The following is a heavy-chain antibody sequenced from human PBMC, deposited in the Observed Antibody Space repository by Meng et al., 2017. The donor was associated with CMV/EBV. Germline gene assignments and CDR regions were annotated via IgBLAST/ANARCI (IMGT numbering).Heavy chain of an antibody. J-gene: IGHJ6*02. CDR3: AKDDSQLLYRDPYYYYGMDV. CDR1: GFTFSSYG. D-gene: IGHD2-2*02. CDR2: IRYDGSNK. V-gene: IGHV3-30*02. Sequence: GESLKISCAASGFTFSSYGMHWVRQAPGKGLEWVAFIRYDGSNKYYADSVKGRFTIPRDNSKNTLYLQMNSLRAVDTAVYYCAKDDSQLLYRDPYYYYGMDVWGQGTTVTVSS.